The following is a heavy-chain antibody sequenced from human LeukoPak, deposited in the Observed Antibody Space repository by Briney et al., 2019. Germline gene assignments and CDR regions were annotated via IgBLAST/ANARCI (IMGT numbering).Heavy chain of an antibody. CDR1: GFTFDDSG. Sequence: PGGSLRLSCGGSGFTFDDSGMSWVRQSPGKAPEWVSGISGNGGGTGYVDSVKGRLTISRDNAKNSLYLQMNSLRAEDTALYCCARGSHAPFDCWGQGTLVTVSS. J-gene: IGHJ4*02. D-gene: IGHD6-19*01. V-gene: IGHV3-20*04. CDR2: ISGNGGGT. CDR3: ARGSHAPFDC.